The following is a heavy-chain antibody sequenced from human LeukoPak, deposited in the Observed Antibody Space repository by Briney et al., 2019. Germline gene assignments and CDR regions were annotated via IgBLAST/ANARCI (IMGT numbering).Heavy chain of an antibody. CDR2: IIPIFGTA. V-gene: IGHV1-69*05. CDR1: GGTFSSYA. J-gene: IGHJ3*02. CDR3: ARDVTSIVVVTANYGDQIGGAFDI. D-gene: IGHD2-21*02. Sequence: SVKVSCKASGGTFSSYAISWVRQAPGQGLEWMGGIIPIFGTANYAQKFQGRVTITTDESTSTAYMELSSLRSEDTAVYYCARDVTSIVVVTANYGDQIGGAFDIWGQGTMVTVSS.